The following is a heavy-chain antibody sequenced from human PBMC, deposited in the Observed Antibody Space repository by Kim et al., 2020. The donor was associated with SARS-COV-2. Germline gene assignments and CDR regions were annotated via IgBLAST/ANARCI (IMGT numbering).Heavy chain of an antibody. Sequence: SHPSLTRRVSMSVDTSKNQFSLKVTSVTAADTAVYFCAREAVTARPDWFDPWGQGILVTVSS. J-gene: IGHJ5*02. D-gene: IGHD2-21*02. V-gene: IGHV4-4*06. CDR3: AREAVTARPDWFDP.